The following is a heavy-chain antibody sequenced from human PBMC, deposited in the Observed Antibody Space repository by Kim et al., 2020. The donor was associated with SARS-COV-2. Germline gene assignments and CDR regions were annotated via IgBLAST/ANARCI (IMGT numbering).Heavy chain of an antibody. CDR3: AKDYHIIAARPGMDV. CDR1: GFTFSSYA. J-gene: IGHJ6*02. Sequence: GGSLRLSCAASGFTFSSYAMSWVRQAPGKGLEWVSVIYSGGSSTYYADSVKGRFTISRDNSKNTLYLQMNSLRAEDTAVYYCAKDYHIIAARPGMDVWGQGTTVTVSS. V-gene: IGHV3-23*03. D-gene: IGHD6-6*01. CDR2: IYSGGSST.